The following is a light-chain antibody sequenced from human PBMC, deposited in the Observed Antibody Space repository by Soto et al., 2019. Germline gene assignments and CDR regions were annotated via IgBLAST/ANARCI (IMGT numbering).Light chain of an antibody. CDR1: QSVDSTF. Sequence: EIVLTQSPGSLSLSPGERATLSCRASQSVDSTFFAWYQKKPGQAPRLLMYGVSKRATGIPDRFSGSGSGTDFTLTISILEAEDFAVYYCQQYMSSVTFGQGTRGEIK. V-gene: IGKV3-20*01. CDR3: QQYMSSVT. CDR2: GVS. J-gene: IGKJ1*01.